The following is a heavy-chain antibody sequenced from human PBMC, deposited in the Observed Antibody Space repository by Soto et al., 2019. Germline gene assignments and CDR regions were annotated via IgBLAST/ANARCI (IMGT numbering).Heavy chain of an antibody. D-gene: IGHD3-3*01. CDR1: GFTFDDYT. CDR2: ISWDGGST. CDR3: AKTINSQDDVSYYYYYGMDV. J-gene: IGHJ6*02. Sequence: PGGPLRLSCAASGFTFDDYTMHWVRQAPGKGLEWVSLISWDGGSTYYADSVKGRFTISRDNSKNSLYLQMNSLRTEDTALYYCAKTINSQDDVSYYYYYGMDVWGQGTTVTVSS. V-gene: IGHV3-43*01.